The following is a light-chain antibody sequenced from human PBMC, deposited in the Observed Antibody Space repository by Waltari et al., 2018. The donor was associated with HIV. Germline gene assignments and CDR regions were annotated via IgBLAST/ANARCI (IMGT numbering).Light chain of an antibody. J-gene: IGLJ1*01. Sequence: QSALTPPPSASGAPGQRVTIPCSGSRPSTENDHVYWYQQFPGAPPKLLIYKTTQRPSGVPDRFTGAKSGTSASLAIGGLRSDDEADYYCVGWDSRLRGYVFGAGTKVTVL. CDR3: VGWDSRLRGYV. CDR2: KTT. CDR1: RPSTENDH. V-gene: IGLV1-47*01.